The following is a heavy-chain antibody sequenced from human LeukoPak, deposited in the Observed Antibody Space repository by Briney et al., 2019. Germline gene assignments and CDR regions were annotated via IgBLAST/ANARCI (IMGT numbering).Heavy chain of an antibody. Sequence: SETLSLTCTVSGGSIRSGNYYWSWIRQPPGKGLERIGYIYYTGSTYYNPSLRSRVTISVDTSNNQLSLKLSSVTAADTAVYYCARQRRTGDLGWGQGTLVTVSS. CDR1: GGSIRSGNYY. CDR3: ARQRRTGDLG. CDR2: IYYTGST. D-gene: IGHD7-27*01. V-gene: IGHV4-30-4*08. J-gene: IGHJ4*02.